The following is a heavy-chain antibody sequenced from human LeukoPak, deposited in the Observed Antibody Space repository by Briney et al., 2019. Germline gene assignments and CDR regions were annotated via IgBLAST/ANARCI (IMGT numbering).Heavy chain of an antibody. CDR1: GFTVSSNY. D-gene: IGHD6-19*01. J-gene: IGHJ6*04. CDR2: IYSGGST. CDR3: QAVAVDYYYGMDV. Sequence: GGSLRLSCAASGFTVSSNYMSWVRQAPGKGLEWVSVIYSGGSTYYADSVKGRFTISRDNSKNTLYLQMNSLKTEDTAVYYCQAVAVDYYYGMDVWGKGTTVTVSS. V-gene: IGHV3-53*01.